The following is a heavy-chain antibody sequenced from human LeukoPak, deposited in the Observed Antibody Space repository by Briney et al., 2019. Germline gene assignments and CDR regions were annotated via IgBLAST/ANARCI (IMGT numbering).Heavy chain of an antibody. V-gene: IGHV1-2*02. J-gene: IGHJ4*02. CDR1: GYTFTGYY. Sequence: ASVKVSCKASGYTFTGYYMHWVRQAPGQGLEWMGWINPNSGGTNYAQKFQGRVTMTRDTSISTAYMELSRLRSDDTAMYYCARAPQLERPDFDYWGQGTLVTVSS. CDR2: INPNSGGT. CDR3: ARAPQLERPDFDY. D-gene: IGHD1-1*01.